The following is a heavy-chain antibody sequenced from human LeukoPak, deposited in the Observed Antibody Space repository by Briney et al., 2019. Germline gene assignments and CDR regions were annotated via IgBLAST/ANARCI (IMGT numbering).Heavy chain of an antibody. CDR1: GGTFSSYA. D-gene: IGHD2/OR15-2a*01. Sequence: SVKVSCKASGGTFSSYAISWVRQAPGQGLEWMGGIIPIFGTANYAQKFQGRVTITADESTSTAYMELSSLRSEDTAVYYCARDWAPREGLFYWFDPWGQGTLVTVSS. J-gene: IGHJ5*02. CDR2: IIPIFGTA. V-gene: IGHV1-69*13. CDR3: ARDWAPREGLFYWFDP.